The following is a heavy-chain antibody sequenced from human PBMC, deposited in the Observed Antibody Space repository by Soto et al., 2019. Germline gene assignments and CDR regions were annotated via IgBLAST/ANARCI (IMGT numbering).Heavy chain of an antibody. V-gene: IGHV4-30-4*01. CDR1: GGSINSGNYY. Sequence: SETLSLTCTVSGGSINSGNYYWTWIRQTPVKGLEWIGHIYYSASTFYNPSLKSRVTISVDTSKNQFSLSLSSVTAADTAVYYCARGALRLGELKDEADRTEWFDPWGQGTPVTVSS. J-gene: IGHJ5*02. CDR3: ARGALRLGELKDEADRTEWFDP. D-gene: IGHD3-16*01. CDR2: IYYSAST.